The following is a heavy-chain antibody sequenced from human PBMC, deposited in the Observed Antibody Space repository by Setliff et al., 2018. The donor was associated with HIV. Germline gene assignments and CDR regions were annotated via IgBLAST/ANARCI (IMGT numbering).Heavy chain of an antibody. CDR3: ARRLPYCSSSSCYDYYFDY. CDR1: GYIFTNYW. Sequence: GESLKISCKASGYIFTNYWIGWVRQMPGKGLEWIGVVYPGDSVTRYGPSFQGQVSISADRSISTAYVQWSSLKASDTAMYYCARRLPYCSSSSCYDYYFDYWGQGTLVTVSS. V-gene: IGHV5-51*01. D-gene: IGHD2-2*01. CDR2: VYPGDSVT. J-gene: IGHJ4*02.